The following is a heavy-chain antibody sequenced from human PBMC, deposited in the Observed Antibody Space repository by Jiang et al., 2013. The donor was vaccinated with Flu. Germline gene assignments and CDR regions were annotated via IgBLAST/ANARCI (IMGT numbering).Heavy chain of an antibody. V-gene: IGHV5-10-1*01. J-gene: IGHJ4*02. CDR1: GYSFDQLL. CDR2: IDPSDSYT. CDR3: ARHLYSRSLIPYFDY. Sequence: SLRISCKGSGYSFDQLLDHLGAPDARKGLEWMGTIDPSDSYTNYSPSFQGHVTISADKSLSTAYLQWSSLKASDTAIYYCARHLYSRSLIPYFDYWGQGTLVTVSS. D-gene: IGHD6-13*01.